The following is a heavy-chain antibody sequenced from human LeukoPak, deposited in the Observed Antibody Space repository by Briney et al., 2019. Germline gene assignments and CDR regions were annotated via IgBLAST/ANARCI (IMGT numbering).Heavy chain of an antibody. CDR2: FDPEDGET. CDR3: ATDGTGGSGSYSRGYYYYMDI. J-gene: IGHJ6*03. CDR1: GYTLTELS. D-gene: IGHD3-10*01. V-gene: IGHV1-24*01. Sequence: ASVKVSCKVSGYTLTELSMHWVRQVPGKGLEWMGGFDPEDGETIYAQKFQGRVTMTEDTSTDTAYMELSSLRSEDTAVYYCATDGTGGSGSYSRGYYYYMDIWGKGTTVTVSS.